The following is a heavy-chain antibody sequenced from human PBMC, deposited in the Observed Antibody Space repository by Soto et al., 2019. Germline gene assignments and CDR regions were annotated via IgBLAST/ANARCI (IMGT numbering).Heavy chain of an antibody. CDR2: ISGPGAST. Sequence: GGSLRLSCAASGFTFSSYAMSWVRQAPGKGLEWVSAISGPGASTYYADSVKGRFTISRDNAKNTLCLQMNSLRAEDTAVYYCAKGQYCSSTNCYADAYYYHSHMDGWGKGTTVTIAS. CDR1: GFTFSSYA. CDR3: AKGQYCSSTNCYADAYYYHSHMDG. D-gene: IGHD2-2*01. J-gene: IGHJ6*03. V-gene: IGHV3-23*01.